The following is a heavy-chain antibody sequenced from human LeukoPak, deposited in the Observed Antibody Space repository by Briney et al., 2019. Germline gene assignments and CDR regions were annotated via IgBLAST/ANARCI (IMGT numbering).Heavy chain of an antibody. CDR1: GFTFSDYY. Sequence: GGSLRLSCAASGFTFSDYYMSWIRQAPGKGLEWVSYISSSGSTIYYADSVKGRFTISRDNAKNSLYLQMNSLRAEDTAVYYCARDRSYGDYEYYYYGVDVWGQGTTVTVSS. V-gene: IGHV3-11*01. J-gene: IGHJ6*02. CDR3: ARDRSYGDYEYYYYGVDV. CDR2: ISSSGSTI. D-gene: IGHD4-17*01.